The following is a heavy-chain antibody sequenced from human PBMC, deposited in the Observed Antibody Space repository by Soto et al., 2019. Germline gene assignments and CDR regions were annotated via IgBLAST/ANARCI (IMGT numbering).Heavy chain of an antibody. V-gene: IGHV4-39*07. CDR1: GGSVISSSYY. J-gene: IGHJ4*02. Sequence: SETLSLTCTVSGGSVISSSYYWGLVRQPPGKGLEWIGSVYYSGSTYYNPSLESRVTISVDKSKNQFSLKLRSVTAADTAVYYCARGLENNDTLVGATNFDYWGQGTLVTVSS. CDR3: ARGLENNDTLVGATNFDY. D-gene: IGHD1-26*01. CDR2: VYYSGST.